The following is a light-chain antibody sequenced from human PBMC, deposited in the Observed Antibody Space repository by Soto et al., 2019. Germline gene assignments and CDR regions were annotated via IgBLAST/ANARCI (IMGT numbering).Light chain of an antibody. Sequence: QSALTQPASVSGSPGQSITISCTGTSNDVGGYNYVSWYQQHPGKAPKLMIYDVRNRPSGVSNRFSGSKSDNTASLTISGLQAEDEADYYCTSYTPSSILAFGGGTKLTVL. CDR2: DVR. CDR3: TSYTPSSILA. J-gene: IGLJ2*01. CDR1: SNDVGGYNY. V-gene: IGLV2-14*01.